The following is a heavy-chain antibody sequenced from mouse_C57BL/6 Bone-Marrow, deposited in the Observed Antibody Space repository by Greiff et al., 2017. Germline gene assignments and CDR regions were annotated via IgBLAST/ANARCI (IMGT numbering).Heavy chain of an antibody. V-gene: IGHV1-5*01. CDR3: TRVIYYGNLGAMDY. D-gene: IGHD2-1*01. Sequence: EVQLQQSGTVLARPGASVKMSCKTSGYTFTSYWMHWVKQRPGQGLEWIGAIYPGNSDTSYNQKFKGKAKLTAVTSASTAYMELSSLTNEDSAVYYCTRVIYYGNLGAMDYWGQGTSVTVSS. CDR1: GYTFTSYW. CDR2: IYPGNSDT. J-gene: IGHJ4*01.